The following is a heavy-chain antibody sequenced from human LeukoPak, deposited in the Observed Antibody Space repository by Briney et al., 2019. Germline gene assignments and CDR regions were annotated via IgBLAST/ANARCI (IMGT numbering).Heavy chain of an antibody. D-gene: IGHD3-10*01. J-gene: IGHJ4*02. CDR1: GFTFSSYG. V-gene: IGHV3-30*02. CDR3: AKGLLWFGEPQGGFDY. Sequence: PGGSLRLSGAASGFTFSSYGMHWVRQAPGKGLEWVAFIRYDGSNKYYADSVKGRFTISRDNSKNTLYLQMNSLRAEDTAVYYCAKGLLWFGEPQGGFDYWGQGTLVTVSS. CDR2: IRYDGSNK.